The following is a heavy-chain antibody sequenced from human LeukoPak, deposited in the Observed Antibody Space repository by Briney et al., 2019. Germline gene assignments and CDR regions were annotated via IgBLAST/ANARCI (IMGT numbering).Heavy chain of an antibody. CDR1: GFIVSSNY. CDR2: IHSGGRT. Sequence: HPGGSLTLSCAASGFIVSSNYMSWVRQAPGKGLEWVSVIHSGGRTYYADSVEGRFTISRDNSKNTVHLQMNSLRAEDTAMYYCARGGTGPQDFDSWGQGTLVTVSS. J-gene: IGHJ4*02. V-gene: IGHV3-53*01. CDR3: ARGGTGPQDFDS. D-gene: IGHD1-1*01.